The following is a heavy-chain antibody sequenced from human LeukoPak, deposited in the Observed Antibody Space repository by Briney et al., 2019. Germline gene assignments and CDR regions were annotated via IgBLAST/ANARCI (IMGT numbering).Heavy chain of an antibody. CDR1: GYSFTSYW. D-gene: IGHD3-9*01. J-gene: IGHJ6*02. CDR2: IYPGDSDT. Sequence: GESLKISCKGSGYSFTSYWIGWVRQMPGKGLEWMAIIYPGDSDTRYSPSFQGQVTISADKSISTAYLQWSSLKASDTAMYYCARRYYDILTGFSLSYGIDVWGQGTTVTVSS. CDR3: ARRYYDILTGFSLSYGIDV. V-gene: IGHV5-51*01.